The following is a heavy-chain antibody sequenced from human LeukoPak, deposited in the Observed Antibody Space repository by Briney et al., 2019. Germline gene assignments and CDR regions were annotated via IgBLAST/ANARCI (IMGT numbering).Heavy chain of an antibody. CDR3: ASTSGGEQQLILDY. Sequence: GASRQICGEGAGSIFTSYWIGGGRQLAGEGVEWMGIIYPGDSDTRYSPSFQGQVTISADKSISTAYLQWSSLKASDTAMYYCASTSGGEQQLILDYWGQGTLVTVSS. D-gene: IGHD6-13*01. V-gene: IGHV5-51*01. CDR1: GSIFTSYW. CDR2: IYPGDSDT. J-gene: IGHJ4*02.